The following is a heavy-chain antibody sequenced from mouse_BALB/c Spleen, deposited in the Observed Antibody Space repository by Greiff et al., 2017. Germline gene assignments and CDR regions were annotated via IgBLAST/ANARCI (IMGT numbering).Heavy chain of an antibody. CDR1: GYTFTSYT. D-gene: IGHD2-14*01. CDR2: INPSSGYT. V-gene: IGHV1-4*01. J-gene: IGHJ3*01. Sequence: VQLQQSGADLARPGASVKMSCKASGYTFTSYTMHWVKQRPGQGLEWIGYINPSSGYTNYNQKFKDKATLTADKSSSTAYMQLSSLTSEDSAVYYCARRGRYDWFAYWGQGTLVTVSA. CDR3: ARRGRYDWFAY.